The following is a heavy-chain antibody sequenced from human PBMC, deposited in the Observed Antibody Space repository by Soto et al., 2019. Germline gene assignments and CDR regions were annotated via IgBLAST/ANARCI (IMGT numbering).Heavy chain of an antibody. CDR1: GGSISSSNW. V-gene: IGHV4-4*02. CDR2: IYHSGST. CDR3: ARALGSTDLFDY. D-gene: IGHD3-16*01. Sequence: PSETLSLTCAVSGGSISSSNWWSWVRRPPGKGLEWIGEIYHSGSTNYSPSFKSRVTISVDKSKNQFSLKLSSVTAADTAVYYCARALGSTDLFDYWGQGTLVTVSS. J-gene: IGHJ4*02.